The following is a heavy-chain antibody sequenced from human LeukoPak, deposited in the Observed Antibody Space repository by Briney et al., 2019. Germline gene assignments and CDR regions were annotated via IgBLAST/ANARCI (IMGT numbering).Heavy chain of an antibody. CDR3: ARTYSSSWPTFDY. V-gene: IGHV4-61*02. CDR2: IYTSGST. CDR1: GCSISSGSYY. D-gene: IGHD6-13*01. Sequence: SETLSLTGTVSGCSISSGSYYWSWIRQPAGKGLEWIGRIYTSGSTNYNPSLKSRVTISVDTSKNQFSLKLSSVTAADTAVYYCARTYSSSWPTFDYWGQGTLVTVSS. J-gene: IGHJ4*02.